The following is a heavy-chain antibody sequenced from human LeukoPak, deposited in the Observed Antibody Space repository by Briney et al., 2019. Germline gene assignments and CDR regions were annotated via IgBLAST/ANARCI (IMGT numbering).Heavy chain of an antibody. CDR2: INAGNGNT. Sequence: ASVKVSCKASGYTFTSYAMHWVRQAPGQRLEWMGWINAGNGNTKYSQKFQGRVTITRDTSASTAYMELSSLRSEDTAVYYCARGAGDYDFWSGYLNYYFDYWGQGTLVAVSS. D-gene: IGHD3-3*01. J-gene: IGHJ4*02. CDR1: GYTFTSYA. CDR3: ARGAGDYDFWSGYLNYYFDY. V-gene: IGHV1-3*01.